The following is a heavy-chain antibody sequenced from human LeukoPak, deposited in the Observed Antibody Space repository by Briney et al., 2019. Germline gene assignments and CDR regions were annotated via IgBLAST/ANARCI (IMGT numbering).Heavy chain of an antibody. CDR1: GGSISSSSYY. Sequence: PSETLSLTCTVSGGSISSSSYYWGWIRQPPGKGLEWIGNIYSSGTTYYNPSLASRVTISLDTSNNQFSLKLSSVTAADTAVYYCARGQPSFDSWGQGTLVTVSS. D-gene: IGHD2-2*01. CDR3: ARGQPSFDS. V-gene: IGHV4-39*07. J-gene: IGHJ4*02. CDR2: IYSSGTT.